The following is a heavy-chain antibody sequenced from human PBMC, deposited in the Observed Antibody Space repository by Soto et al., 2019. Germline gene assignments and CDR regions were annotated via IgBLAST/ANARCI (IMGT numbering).Heavy chain of an antibody. CDR3: AKDWDRIAAAGAFDY. CDR2: ISYDGSNK. D-gene: IGHD6-13*01. Sequence: GGSLRLSCAASGFTFSSYGMHWVRQAPGKGLEWVSVISYDGSNKYYADSVKGRFTISRDNSKNTLYLQMNSLRAEDTAVYYCAKDWDRIAAAGAFDYCGQGTMVTVST. CDR1: GFTFSSYG. J-gene: IGHJ4*02. V-gene: IGHV3-30*18.